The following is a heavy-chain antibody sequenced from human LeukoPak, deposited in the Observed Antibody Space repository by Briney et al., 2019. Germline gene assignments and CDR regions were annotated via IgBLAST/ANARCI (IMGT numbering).Heavy chain of an antibody. CDR2: ISYDGSYK. D-gene: IGHD5-18*01. Sequence: GGSLRLSCADSGFTFSTYGMHWVRQAPGKGLEWVAVISYDGSYKYYTDSVKGRFTISRDNSKNTLYLQMNSLRAEDTAVYYCAKDGSYGYDFVDYWGQGTLVTVSS. CDR1: GFTFSTYG. V-gene: IGHV3-30*18. J-gene: IGHJ4*02. CDR3: AKDGSYGYDFVDY.